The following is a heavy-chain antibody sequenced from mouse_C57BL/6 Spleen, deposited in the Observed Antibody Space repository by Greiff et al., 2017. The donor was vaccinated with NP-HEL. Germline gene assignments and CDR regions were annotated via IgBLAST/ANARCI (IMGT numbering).Heavy chain of an antibody. D-gene: IGHD1-1*02. Sequence: VQLQQSGPELVKPGASVKISCKASGYTFTDYYMNWVKQSHGKSLEWIGDINPNNGGTSYNQKFKGKATLTVDKSSSTAYMELRSLTSEDSAVYYCARVLSGGAMDYWGQGTSVTVSS. V-gene: IGHV1-26*01. CDR2: INPNNGGT. J-gene: IGHJ4*01. CDR1: GYTFTDYY. CDR3: ARVLSGGAMDY.